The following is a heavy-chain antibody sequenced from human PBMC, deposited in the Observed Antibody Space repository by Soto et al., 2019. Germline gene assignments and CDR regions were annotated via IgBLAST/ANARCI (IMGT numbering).Heavy chain of an antibody. CDR2: IYHSGST. CDR3: ASLSPGLNWYFDL. Sequence: QVQLQESGPGLVKPSGTLSLTCAVSGGSISSSNWWSWVRQPPGKGLEWIGEIYHSGSTNYNPSLKSRVTISVDKSKNQFALTLSSVTAADTAVYYCASLSPGLNWYFDLWGRGTLVTVSS. J-gene: IGHJ2*01. CDR1: GGSISSSNW. V-gene: IGHV4-4*02.